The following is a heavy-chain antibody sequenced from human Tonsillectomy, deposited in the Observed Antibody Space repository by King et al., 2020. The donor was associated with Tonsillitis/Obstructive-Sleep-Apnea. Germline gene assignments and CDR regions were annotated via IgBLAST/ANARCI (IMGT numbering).Heavy chain of an antibody. Sequence: VQLQQWGAGLLKPSETLSLTCAVYGGSFSGYYWSWIRQPPGKGLELIGEINHSGSTNYNPSLKSRVTISVDTSKNQFSLKLSSVTAADTAVYYCARGRYCSGGSCYSDYWGQGTLVTVSS. D-gene: IGHD2-15*01. V-gene: IGHV4-34*01. J-gene: IGHJ4*02. CDR3: ARGRYCSGGSCYSDY. CDR1: GGSFSGYY. CDR2: INHSGST.